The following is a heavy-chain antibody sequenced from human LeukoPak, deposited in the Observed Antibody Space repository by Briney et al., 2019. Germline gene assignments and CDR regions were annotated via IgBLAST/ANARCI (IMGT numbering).Heavy chain of an antibody. CDR1: GFTFSSYW. CDR2: IKQDGSEK. J-gene: IGHJ4*02. V-gene: IGHV3-7*01. Sequence: GGSLRLSCAASGFTFSSYWMSWVRQAPGKGLKWVANIKQDGSEKYYVDSVKGRFTISRDNAKNSLYLQMNSLRAEDTVVYYCARPHFEYYYDSSGYPEYYFDYWGQGTLVTVSS. CDR3: ARPHFEYYYDSSGYPEYYFDY. D-gene: IGHD3-22*01.